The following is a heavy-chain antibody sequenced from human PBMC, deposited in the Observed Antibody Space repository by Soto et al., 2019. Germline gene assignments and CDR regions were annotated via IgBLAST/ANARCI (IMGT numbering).Heavy chain of an antibody. J-gene: IGHJ3*02. Sequence: GGSLRLSCAASGFTFSNAWMSWVRQAPGKGLEWVGRIKSKTDGGTTDYAAPEKGRFTISRADSKNTLYLQMNSLKTEDTAVYYCTTALWFGGDDAFDIWGQGTMVTVSS. V-gene: IGHV3-15*01. CDR1: GFTFSNAW. CDR2: IKSKTDGGTT. CDR3: TTALWFGGDDAFDI. D-gene: IGHD3-10*01.